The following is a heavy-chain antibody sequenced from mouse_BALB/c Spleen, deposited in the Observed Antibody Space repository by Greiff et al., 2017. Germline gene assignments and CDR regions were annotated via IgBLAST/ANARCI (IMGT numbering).Heavy chain of an antibody. CDR3: ARDRPGYYYAMDY. V-gene: IGHV7-3*02. J-gene: IGHJ4*01. CDR1: GFTFTDYY. Sequence: EVHLVESGGGLVQPGGSLRLSCATSGFTFTDYYMSWVRQPPGKALEWLGFIRTKANGYTTEYSASVKGRFTISRDNSQSILYLQMNTLRAEDSATYYCARDRPGYYYAMDYWGQGTSVTVSS. CDR2: IRTKANGYTT.